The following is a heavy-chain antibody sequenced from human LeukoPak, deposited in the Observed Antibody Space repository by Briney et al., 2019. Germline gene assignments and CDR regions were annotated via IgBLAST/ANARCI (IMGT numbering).Heavy chain of an antibody. Sequence: ASVKVSCKASGYTFTSYDINWVRQATGQGLEWMGWINPNSGGTNYAQKFQGRVTMTRDTSISTAYMELSRLRSDDTAVYYCARAVDSYGYLDYWGQGTLVTVSS. CDR2: INPNSGGT. J-gene: IGHJ4*02. CDR1: GYTFTSYD. CDR3: ARAVDSYGYLDY. D-gene: IGHD5-18*01. V-gene: IGHV1-2*02.